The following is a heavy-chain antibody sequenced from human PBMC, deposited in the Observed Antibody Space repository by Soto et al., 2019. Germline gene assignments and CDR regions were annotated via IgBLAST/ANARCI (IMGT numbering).Heavy chain of an antibody. J-gene: IGHJ6*02. Sequence: PGGSLRLSCAASGFTFSSYGMHCVRQAPGKGLEWVAVIWYDGSNKYYADSVKGRFTISRDNSKNTLYLQMNSLRAEDTAVYYCARNPPGVGSGSYITTYGMDVWGQGTTVTVSS. D-gene: IGHD3-10*01. CDR3: ARNPPGVGSGSYITTYGMDV. CDR2: IWYDGSNK. CDR1: GFTFSSYG. V-gene: IGHV3-33*01.